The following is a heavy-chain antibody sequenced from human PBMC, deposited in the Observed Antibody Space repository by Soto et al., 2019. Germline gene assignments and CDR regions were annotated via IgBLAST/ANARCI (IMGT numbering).Heavy chain of an antibody. Sequence: GGCVRLSCAASGCTGSSYEMDWVRQAPGKGLEWVAYISISGGTIYYGDSVEGRFTISRDNADNSLYLQMNSLRAEDTAVYYCTKEKSVINSGYDAFDIWGRGTVVTVPS. V-gene: IGHV3-48*03. J-gene: IGHJ3*02. CDR1: GCTGSSYE. CDR2: ISISGGTI. CDR3: TKEKSVINSGYDAFDI. D-gene: IGHD5-12*01.